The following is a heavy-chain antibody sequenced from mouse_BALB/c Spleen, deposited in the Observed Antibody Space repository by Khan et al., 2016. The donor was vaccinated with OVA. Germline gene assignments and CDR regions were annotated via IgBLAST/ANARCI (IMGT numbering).Heavy chain of an antibody. J-gene: IGHJ3*01. CDR2: INPSDSES. V-gene: IGHV1-61*01. CDR3: TRREKYGYDPSWFAY. CDR1: GYTFTSYW. D-gene: IGHD2-2*01. Sequence: QVQLKESGAELVRPGASVKLSCKASGYTFTSYWMNWVRQRPGQGLEWVGKINPSDSESHYNQMFKDKATLTVDKSSGTANMQLSSLTSEDSAVYYCTRREKYGYDPSWFAYWGQGTLVTVSA.